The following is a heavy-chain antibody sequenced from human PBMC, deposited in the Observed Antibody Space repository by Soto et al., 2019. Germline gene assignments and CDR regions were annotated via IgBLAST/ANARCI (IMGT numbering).Heavy chain of an antibody. CDR3: VREVSRAGESCGGLCYGWYFDH. J-gene: IGHJ2*01. CDR2: IYTGGDT. D-gene: IGHD2-8*02. V-gene: IGHV3-53*02. Sequence: VQLLETGGGLIQPGGSLTLSCAASGFSVKNSYINWVRQSPGKGLEWVSVIYTGGDTYYGSSVRGRFSISRDNYNNVVYLQMSSLRVDDTAVYYCVREVSRAGESCGGLCYGWYFDHWGPGTLV. CDR1: GFSVKNSY.